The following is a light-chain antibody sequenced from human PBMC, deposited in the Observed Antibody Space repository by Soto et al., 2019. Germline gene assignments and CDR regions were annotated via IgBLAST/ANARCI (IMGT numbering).Light chain of an antibody. CDR3: SSYAGSNNLGV. CDR1: SSDVGGYNY. J-gene: IGLJ3*02. V-gene: IGLV2-8*01. Sequence: SALTQPPSASGSPGQSVTISCTGTSSDVGGYNYVSWYQQYPGKAPKLMIFEVSKRPSGVPDRFSGSKSGNTASLTGSGLQAEDEADYYCSSYAGSNNLGVFGGGTKLTVL. CDR2: EVS.